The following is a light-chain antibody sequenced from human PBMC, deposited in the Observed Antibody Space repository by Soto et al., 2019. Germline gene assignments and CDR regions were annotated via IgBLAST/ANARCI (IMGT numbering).Light chain of an antibody. J-gene: IGKJ5*01. Sequence: EIVMTQSPATLSVSPGGRATLSCRASQTVSSNLAWYQQKPGQAPRLLIYGASTRATGIPARFSGSGSGTEFTLSISSLQSEDFAVYYCHHYGGSPITFGQGTRLDIK. V-gene: IGKV3-15*01. CDR3: HHYGGSPIT. CDR2: GAS. CDR1: QTVSSN.